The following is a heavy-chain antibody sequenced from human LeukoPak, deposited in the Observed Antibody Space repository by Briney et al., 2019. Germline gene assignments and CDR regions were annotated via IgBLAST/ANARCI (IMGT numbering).Heavy chain of an antibody. CDR2: INPTGGT. J-gene: IGHJ4*02. Sequence: ASVKVSCKASGYTFTGYYMHWVRQAPGQGLEWMGWINPTGGTTYAQKFQDRVTMTRDTSINTAYMELSGLRSDDTAVYYCARDLGWSSSHWGQGTLGTVSS. CDR1: GYTFTGYY. CDR3: ARDLGWSSSH. D-gene: IGHD6-6*01. V-gene: IGHV1-2*02.